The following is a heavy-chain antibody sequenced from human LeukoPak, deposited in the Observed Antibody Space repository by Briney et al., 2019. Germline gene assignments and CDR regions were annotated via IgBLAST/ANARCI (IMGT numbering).Heavy chain of an antibody. Sequence: SETLSLTCTVSGDSISSSSSYWGWIRQPPGKGLEWIGSIFYSGSTYYNPSLKSRVTISVDTSKNQFSLKLSSVTAADTAVYYCARGSFMVPFDYWGQGTLVTVSS. CDR1: GDSISSSSSY. J-gene: IGHJ4*02. V-gene: IGHV4-39*07. CDR3: ARGSFMVPFDY. D-gene: IGHD6-13*01. CDR2: IFYSGST.